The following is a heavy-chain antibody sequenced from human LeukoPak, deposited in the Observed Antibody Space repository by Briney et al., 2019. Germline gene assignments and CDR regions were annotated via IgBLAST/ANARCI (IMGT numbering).Heavy chain of an antibody. CDR1: GFTFSDYY. CDR2: ISSSGSTI. Sequence: GGSLRLSCAASGFTFSDYYMSWIRQAPGKGLEWVSYISSSGSTIYYADSVKGRFTISRDNAKNSLYLQMNSLRAEDTAVYYCARDLGLGYCSSTSRYTSGGRWFDPWGQGTLVTVSS. CDR3: ARDLGLGYCSSTSRYTSGGRWFDP. V-gene: IGHV3-11*01. J-gene: IGHJ5*02. D-gene: IGHD2-2*02.